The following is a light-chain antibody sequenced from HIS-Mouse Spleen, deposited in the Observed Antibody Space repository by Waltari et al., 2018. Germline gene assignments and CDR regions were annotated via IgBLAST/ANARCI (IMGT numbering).Light chain of an antibody. CDR1: QGISSY. CDR3: QQLNSYPPT. J-gene: IGKJ1*01. V-gene: IGKV1-9*01. CDR2: AAS. Sequence: DIQLTQSPSFLSASVGDRVTITCRASQGISSYLAWYQQKPGKAPKLLIYAASTLQSGVPARFSGRGSGTEFTLTISSLQPEDVATYYCQQLNSYPPTFGQGTKVEIK.